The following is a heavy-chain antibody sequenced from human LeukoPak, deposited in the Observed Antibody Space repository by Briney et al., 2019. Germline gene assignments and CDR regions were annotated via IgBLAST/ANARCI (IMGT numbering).Heavy chain of an antibody. V-gene: IGHV1-2*02. CDR2: IDPKNDDT. D-gene: IGHD6-19*01. J-gene: IGHJ4*02. Sequence: ASVKVSCKASGYSFTGHYMQWVRQAPGQGLEWMGWIDPKNDDTNIAQKFRGRVTMTRDTSNNTVYMDLSALIADDTAVYYCARDRATSSDWFGRDDFDYWGQGTLVTVSS. CDR3: ARDRATSSDWFGRDDFDY. CDR1: GYSFTGHY.